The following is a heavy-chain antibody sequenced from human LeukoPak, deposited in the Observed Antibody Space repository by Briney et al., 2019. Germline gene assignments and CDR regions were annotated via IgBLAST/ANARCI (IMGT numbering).Heavy chain of an antibody. J-gene: IGHJ4*02. Sequence: PGGSLTLSCAASGFDVSINYMNWIRQSPEKGPEWVSIIHNDGSTYYADSVKGRFTVSRDNSKNTVSLQMDSLRVDDTGIYYCARGFLQLTPYYFDYWGQGALVTVSS. CDR2: IHNDGST. V-gene: IGHV3-66*01. CDR3: ARGFLQLTPYYFDY. D-gene: IGHD1-1*01. CDR1: GFDVSINY.